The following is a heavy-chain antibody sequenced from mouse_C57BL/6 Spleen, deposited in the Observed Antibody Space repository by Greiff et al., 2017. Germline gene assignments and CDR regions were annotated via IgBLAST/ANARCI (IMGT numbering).Heavy chain of an antibody. V-gene: IGHV1-81*01. Sequence: VQLQQSGAELARPGASVKLSCKASGYTFTSYGISWVKQRTGQGLEWIGEIYPRSGNTYYNEKFKGKATLTADKSSSTAYMELRSLTSEDSAVYFCARSGSNYPAWFAYWGQGTLVTVSA. J-gene: IGHJ3*01. CDR1: GYTFTSYG. D-gene: IGHD2-5*01. CDR2: IYPRSGNT. CDR3: ARSGSNYPAWFAY.